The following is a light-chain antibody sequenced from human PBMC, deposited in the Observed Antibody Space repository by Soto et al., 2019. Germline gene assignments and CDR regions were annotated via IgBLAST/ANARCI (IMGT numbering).Light chain of an antibody. J-gene: IGKJ5*01. V-gene: IGKV1-5*03. CDR1: QSISSW. CDR3: QQYYDYRHT. CDR2: KAS. Sequence: DIQMTQSPSTLSSSVGDRVTITCRASQSISSWLAWYQQKPGKAPKLLIYKASSLESGVPSRFSGSGSGTEFTLTISSLQPDDFATYYCQQYYDYRHTFGQGRRLEIK.